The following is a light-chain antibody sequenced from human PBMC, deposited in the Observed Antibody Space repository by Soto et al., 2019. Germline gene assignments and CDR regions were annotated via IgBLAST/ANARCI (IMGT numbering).Light chain of an antibody. Sequence: EVVLTQSPATLSLSPGERATLSCRASQNVRTFLDWYQQKPGQAPRLLIYGASNRATGIPARFSGSGSGTDFTLTISRLEPEDFAVYYWQQHSHWPPWTFGQGTRVEIQ. J-gene: IGKJ1*01. CDR1: QNVRTF. CDR3: QQHSHWPPWT. CDR2: GAS. V-gene: IGKV3-11*01.